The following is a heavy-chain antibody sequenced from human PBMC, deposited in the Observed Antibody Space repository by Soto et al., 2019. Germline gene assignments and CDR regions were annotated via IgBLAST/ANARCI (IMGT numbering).Heavy chain of an antibody. CDR2: IYHSGVP. Sequence: SETLSLTCVVSGASINSSNWWTWVRQPPGKGLQWIGEIYHSGVPNYNPSLKSRVTISMDKSKNLFSLNLSSVTAADTAMYYCARDFPRGGFFFLDLWGQGTPVTVSS. J-gene: IGHJ4*02. V-gene: IGHV4-4*02. CDR3: ARDFPRGGFFFLDL. D-gene: IGHD5-12*01. CDR1: GASINSSNW.